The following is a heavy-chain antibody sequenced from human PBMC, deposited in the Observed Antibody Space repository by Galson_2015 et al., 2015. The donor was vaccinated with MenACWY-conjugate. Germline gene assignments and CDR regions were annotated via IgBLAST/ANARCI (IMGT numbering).Heavy chain of an antibody. CDR1: GFTFSSYS. CDR2: ISSSSSTI. D-gene: IGHD5-18*01. V-gene: IGHV3-48*04. J-gene: IGHJ3*02. Sequence: SLRLSCAASGFTFSSYSMNWVRQAPGKGLEWVSYISSSSSTIYYADSVRGRFTISRDNTKNSLYLQMNSLRAEDTAVYYCARDTWIQLWLQAPYAFDIWGQGTMVTVSS. CDR3: ARDTWIQLWLQAPYAFDI.